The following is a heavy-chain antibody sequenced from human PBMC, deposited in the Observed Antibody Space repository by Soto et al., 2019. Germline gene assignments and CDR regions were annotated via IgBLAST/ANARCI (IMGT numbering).Heavy chain of an antibody. CDR3: ARYSNYVLYGMDV. D-gene: IGHD4-4*01. J-gene: IGHJ6*02. Sequence: PSETLSLTCTVSGGSVSSGSYYWSWIRQPPGKGLEWIGYIYYSGSTNYNPSLKSRVTISVDTSKNQFSLKLSSVTAADTAVYYCARYSNYVLYGMDVWGQGTTVTVSS. V-gene: IGHV4-61*01. CDR1: GGSVSSGSYY. CDR2: IYYSGST.